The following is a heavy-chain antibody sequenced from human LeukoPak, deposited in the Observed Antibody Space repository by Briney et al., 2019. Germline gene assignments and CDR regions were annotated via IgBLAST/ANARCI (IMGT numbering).Heavy chain of an antibody. J-gene: IGHJ5*01. CDR2: IHYSGST. CDR1: GGSITSHF. D-gene: IGHD3-10*01. CDR3: ARLVWLGESPGSWFDS. Sequence: SETLSLTCSVSGGSITSHFWSWIRQPPGKGLEWIGYIHYSGSTNYNPSLKSRVAISPDTSKNQLFLKLNSVTAADTAVYYCARLVWLGESPGSWFDSWGQGTLVTVSS. V-gene: IGHV4-59*11.